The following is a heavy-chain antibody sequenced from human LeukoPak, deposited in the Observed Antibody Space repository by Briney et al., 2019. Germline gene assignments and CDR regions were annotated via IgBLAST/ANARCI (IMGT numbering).Heavy chain of an antibody. CDR3: ARDMTRPYFFDY. CDR1: GGSISSYY. CDR2: IHDSGIT. J-gene: IGHJ4*02. V-gene: IGHV4-59*01. D-gene: IGHD2-2*01. Sequence: SETLSLTCTVSGGSISSYYWSWIRQPPGKGLEWIGYIHDSGITNYNPSLKSRVTMSVDTSKHQFSLKLRSVTPADTAVYYCARDMTRPYFFDYWGQGTLVTVSS.